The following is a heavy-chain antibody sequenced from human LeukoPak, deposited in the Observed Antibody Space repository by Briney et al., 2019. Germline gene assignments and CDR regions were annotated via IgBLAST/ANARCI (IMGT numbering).Heavy chain of an antibody. V-gene: IGHV3-21*01. J-gene: IGHJ4*02. CDR1: GFSLSTYT. Sequence: IPGGSLRLSCVASGFSLSTYTMNWVRQAPGKGLEWVSCIVGSSGTSKFYVDSVEGRFTISRDNAENSLYLQMNSVSADDTAIYYCARSNYYGSGSFYLNWGQGTLVTVSS. CDR3: ARSNYYGSGSFYLN. CDR2: IVGSSGTSK. D-gene: IGHD3-10*01.